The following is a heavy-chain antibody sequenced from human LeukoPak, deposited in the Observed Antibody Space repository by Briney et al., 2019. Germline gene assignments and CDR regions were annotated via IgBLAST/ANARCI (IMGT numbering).Heavy chain of an antibody. V-gene: IGHV1-2*02. J-gene: IGHJ6*02. D-gene: IGHD3-10*01. CDR1: GYTFTGYY. CDR2: INPNSGGT. CDR3: GRRRITMVRGAPGYYGMDV. Sequence: GASVKVYCKASGYTFTGYYMHWVRQAPGQGLEWMGWINPNSGGTNYAQKFQGRVTMTRDTSISTAYMELSRLRSDDTAVYYCGRRRITMVRGAPGYYGMDVWGQGTTVTVSS.